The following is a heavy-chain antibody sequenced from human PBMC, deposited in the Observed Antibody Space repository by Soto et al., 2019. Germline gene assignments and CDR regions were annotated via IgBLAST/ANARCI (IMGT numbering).Heavy chain of an antibody. J-gene: IGHJ4*02. D-gene: IGHD2-2*01. CDR3: ARAIGYCSSATCLSNFDF. V-gene: IGHV3-33*01. Sequence: GGSLRLSCAASGSTFSSYDMHWVRQAPGKGLEWVAVFWYDGTNKYYADSVKGRFTISRDNSKNTLYLQMNSLRAEDTAVYYCARAIGYCSSATCLSNFDFWGQGTLVTVS. CDR2: FWYDGTNK. CDR1: GSTFSSYD.